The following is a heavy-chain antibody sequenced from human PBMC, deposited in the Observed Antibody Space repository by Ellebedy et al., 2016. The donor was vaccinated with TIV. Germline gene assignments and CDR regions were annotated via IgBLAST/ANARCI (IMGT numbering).Heavy chain of an antibody. CDR2: ISSSSSYI. CDR1: GFTFSSYS. Sequence: GESLKISCAASGFTFSSYSMNWVRQAPGKGLEWVSSISSSSSYIYYADSVKGRFTISRDNAKNSLYLQMNSLRAEDTAVYYCARVSKETTSTACFDYWGQGTLVSVSS. CDR3: ARVSKETTSTACFDY. V-gene: IGHV3-21*04. J-gene: IGHJ4*02. D-gene: IGHD2-2*01.